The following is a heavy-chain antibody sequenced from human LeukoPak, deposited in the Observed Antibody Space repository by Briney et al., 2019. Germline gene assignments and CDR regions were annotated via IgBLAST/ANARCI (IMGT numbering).Heavy chain of an antibody. CDR1: GFTFSSYG. CDR3: ARAPTYSSSCDY. D-gene: IGHD6-13*01. Sequence: GGSLRLSCAASGFTFSSYGMHWVRQAPGKGLEWVAVISYDGSNKYYADSVKGRFTISRDNSKNTLYLQMNSLRAEDTAVYYCARAPTYSSSCDYWGQGTLVTVSS. CDR2: ISYDGSNK. V-gene: IGHV3-30*03. J-gene: IGHJ4*02.